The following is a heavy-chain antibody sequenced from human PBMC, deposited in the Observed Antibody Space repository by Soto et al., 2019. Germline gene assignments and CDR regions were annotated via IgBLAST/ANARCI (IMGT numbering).Heavy chain of an antibody. CDR3: AREMTTVTYRLASFDY. D-gene: IGHD4-17*01. CDR2: ISGSGGST. Sequence: EVQLLESGGGLVQPGGSLRLSCAASGFTFSSYALNWVRQAPGKGLEWVSAISGSGGSTYYADSVKGRFTISRDNSKNTLYLQMISLRAEDTAIYYCAREMTTVTYRLASFDYWGQGTLVTVSS. CDR1: GFTFSSYA. V-gene: IGHV3-23*01. J-gene: IGHJ4*02.